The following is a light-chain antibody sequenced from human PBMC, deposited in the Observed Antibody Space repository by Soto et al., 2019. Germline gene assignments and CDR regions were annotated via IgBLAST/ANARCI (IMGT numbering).Light chain of an antibody. J-gene: IGKJ2*01. CDR2: EAR. V-gene: IGKV1-39*01. Sequence: DIQVTQSPSPLSASVGDRVTISCRASQTINNYLNWYQQKPGKAPKVLIYEARTLASGVSSRFSGGGSGTDYTLTISSVQPEDFASYFCQQSYSMPYTFGQGTKVDIK. CDR1: QTINNY. CDR3: QQSYSMPYT.